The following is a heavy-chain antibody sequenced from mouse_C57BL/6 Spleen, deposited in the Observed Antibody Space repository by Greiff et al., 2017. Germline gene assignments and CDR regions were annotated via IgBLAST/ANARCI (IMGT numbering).Heavy chain of an antibody. J-gene: IGHJ2*01. CDR3: ARSDYSGSPHFDY. CDR2: IYPGSGSP. Sequence: VQLQQPGAELVKPGASVKMSCKASGYTFTSYWITWVKQRPGQGLEWIGDIYPGSGSPNYNEKFKSKATLTVDTSSSTAYMQLSSLTSEDSAVYYCARSDYSGSPHFDYWGQGTTLTVSS. D-gene: IGHD1-1*01. CDR1: GYTFTSYW. V-gene: IGHV1-55*01.